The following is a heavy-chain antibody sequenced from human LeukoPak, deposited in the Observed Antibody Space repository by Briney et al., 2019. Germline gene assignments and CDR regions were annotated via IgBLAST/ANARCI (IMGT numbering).Heavy chain of an antibody. D-gene: IGHD3-3*01. CDR2: ISAYNGNT. V-gene: IGHV1-18*01. J-gene: IGHJ4*02. CDR3: ARTAYDFWSGYYIPTQN. Sequence: ASVKVSCKASGYTFTSYGISWVRQAPGQGLEWMGWISAYNGNTNYAQKLQGRVTMTTDTSTSTAYMELRSLRSDDTAVYYCARTAYDFWSGYYIPTQNWGQGTPVTVSS. CDR1: GYTFTSYG.